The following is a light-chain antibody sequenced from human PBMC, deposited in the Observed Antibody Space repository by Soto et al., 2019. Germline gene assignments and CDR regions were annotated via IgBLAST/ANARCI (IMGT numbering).Light chain of an antibody. CDR2: DAS. V-gene: IGKV3-11*01. CDR1: QSVLYSSNNKNY. J-gene: IGKJ5*01. Sequence: DIVMTQSPDSLAVSLGERATINCKSSQSVLYSSNNKNYLAWYQQKPGQAPRLLIYDASNRATGTPARFSGSGSGTDFTLTISSLEPEDFAVYYCQQRSNWPPITFGQGTRLEIK. CDR3: QQRSNWPPIT.